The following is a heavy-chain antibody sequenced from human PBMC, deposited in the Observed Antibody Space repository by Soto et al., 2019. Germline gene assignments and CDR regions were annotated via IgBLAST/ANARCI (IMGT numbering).Heavy chain of an antibody. V-gene: IGHV4-4*02. CDR2: IYHSGST. Sequence: SETLSLTCAVSSGSISSSNWWSWVRQPPGKGLEWIGEIYHSGSTNYNPSLKSRVTISVDKSKSQFSLKLSSVTAADTAVYYCASMPITMVRGVIIRPYYFDYWGQGTLVTVSS. D-gene: IGHD3-10*01. J-gene: IGHJ4*02. CDR3: ASMPITMVRGVIIRPYYFDY. CDR1: SGSISSSNW.